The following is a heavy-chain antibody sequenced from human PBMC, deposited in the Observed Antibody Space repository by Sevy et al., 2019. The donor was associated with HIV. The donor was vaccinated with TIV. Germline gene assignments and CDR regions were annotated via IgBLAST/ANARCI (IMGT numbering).Heavy chain of an antibody. V-gene: IGHV3-48*01. CDR1: GFIFSNYY. CDR2: ISDRSDTI. D-gene: IGHD2-15*01. J-gene: IGHJ4*02. Sequence: GGSLRLSCAASGFIFSNYYMTWVRQAPGKGLEWVSYISDRSDTISYADSVKGRFTISRDNAKNALYLQMSSLRGEDTAVSDCARVRDRYCSGGSCYYGYFFDYWGEGTLVSVSS. CDR3: ARVRDRYCSGGSCYYGYFFDY.